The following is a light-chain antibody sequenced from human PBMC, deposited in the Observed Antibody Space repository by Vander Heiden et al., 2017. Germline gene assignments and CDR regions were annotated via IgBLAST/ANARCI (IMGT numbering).Light chain of an antibody. J-gene: IGKJ4*01. CDR1: QSISSY. Sequence: DIQMTQSPSSLSASVGDRVTITCRASQSISSYLNWYQQKPGKAPKLLIYAASSLQSGVPSRFCGSASGTDFTLTISMLQPEDFATYYCQQSDSTPHTFGGGTKVEIK. V-gene: IGKV1-39*01. CDR3: QQSDSTPHT. CDR2: AAS.